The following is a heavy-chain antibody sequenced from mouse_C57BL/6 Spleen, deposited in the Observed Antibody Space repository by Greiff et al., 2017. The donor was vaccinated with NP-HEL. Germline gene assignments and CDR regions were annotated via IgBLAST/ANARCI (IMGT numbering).Heavy chain of an antibody. CDR2: IDPETGGT. CDR1: GYTFTDYE. V-gene: IGHV1-15*01. J-gene: IGHJ1*03. Sequence: VQLQESGAELVRPGASVTLSCKASGYTFTDYEMHWVKQTPVHGLEWIGAIDPETGGTAYNQKFKGKAILTADKSSSTAYMELRSLTSEDSAVYYCTRCGTVVADGYFDVWGTGTTVTVSS. CDR3: TRCGTVVADGYFDV. D-gene: IGHD1-1*01.